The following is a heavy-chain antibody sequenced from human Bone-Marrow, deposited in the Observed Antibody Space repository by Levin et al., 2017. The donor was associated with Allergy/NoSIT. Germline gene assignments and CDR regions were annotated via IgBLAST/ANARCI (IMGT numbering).Heavy chain of an antibody. D-gene: IGHD3-3*01. J-gene: IGHJ5*02. V-gene: IGHV4-34*01. CDR2: INHSGST. CDR1: GGSFSGYY. Sequence: PGGSLRLSCAVYGGSFSGYYWSWIRQPPGKGLEWIGEINHSGSTNYNPSLKSRVTISVDTSKNQFSLKLSSVTAADTAVYYCARGPATYYDFWSGYYRRPPNWFDPWGQGTLVTVSS. CDR3: ARGPATYYDFWSGYYRRPPNWFDP.